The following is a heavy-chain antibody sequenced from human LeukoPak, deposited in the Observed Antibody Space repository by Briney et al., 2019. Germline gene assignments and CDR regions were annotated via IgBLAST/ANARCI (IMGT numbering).Heavy chain of an antibody. V-gene: IGHV1-69*06. CDR1: GGTFSSYA. CDR3: ASALYGSGSSPRDS. CDR2: IIPIFGTA. D-gene: IGHD3-10*01. Sequence: ASVKVSCKASGGTFSSYAISWVRQAPGQGLEWMGGIIPIFGTANYAQKFQGRVTITADKSTSTAYMELSSLRSEDTAVYYCASALYGSGSSPRDSWGQGTLVTVSS. J-gene: IGHJ4*02.